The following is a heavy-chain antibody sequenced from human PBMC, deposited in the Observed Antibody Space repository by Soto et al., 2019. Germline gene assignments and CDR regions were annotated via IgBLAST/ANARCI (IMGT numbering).Heavy chain of an antibody. CDR2: MNPNSGNT. Sequence: QVQLVQSGAEVKKPGASVKVSCKASGYTFTSYEINWVRQATGQGLEWMGWMNPNSGNTGYAQKFQGRVIMTRNTSISTAYMELSSLRYEDTAVYYCARRLLVAGGFDYWGQETLVTVSS. D-gene: IGHD6-19*01. CDR1: GYTFTSYE. CDR3: ARRLLVAGGFDY. V-gene: IGHV1-8*01. J-gene: IGHJ4*02.